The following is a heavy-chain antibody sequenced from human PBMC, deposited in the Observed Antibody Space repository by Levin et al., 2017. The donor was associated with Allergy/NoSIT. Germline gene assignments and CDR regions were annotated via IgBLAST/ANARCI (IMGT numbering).Heavy chain of an antibody. CDR1: GYTVTDYG. CDR3: ARAQYHSDGSGSYWSDGFDI. Sequence: GESLKISCKASGYTVTDYGMNWVRQAPGQGLEWMGWINTNTGDPTYAQGFTGRFVFSLDVPVSTAYLQISRLKAEDTAVYYCARAQYHSDGSGSYWSDGFDIWGQGTMVPVSS. D-gene: IGHD3-22*01. J-gene: IGHJ3*02. V-gene: IGHV7-4-1*02. CDR2: INTNTGDP.